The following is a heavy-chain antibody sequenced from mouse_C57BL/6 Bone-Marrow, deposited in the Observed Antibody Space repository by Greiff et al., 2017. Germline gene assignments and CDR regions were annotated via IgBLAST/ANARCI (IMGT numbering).Heavy chain of an antibody. CDR1: GYTFTNYW. Sequence: QVQLKQPGAELVKPGASVKLSCKASGYTFTNYWMHWVKQRPGQGLEWIGMMHPNGGSPDYNEKFKSEATLSVDKSSRTAYMELSSLTSEDSAVYYCARSYDYEDYTMDYWGQGTSVTASS. CDR2: MHPNGGSP. J-gene: IGHJ4*01. V-gene: IGHV1-64*01. CDR3: ARSYDYEDYTMDY. D-gene: IGHD2-4*01.